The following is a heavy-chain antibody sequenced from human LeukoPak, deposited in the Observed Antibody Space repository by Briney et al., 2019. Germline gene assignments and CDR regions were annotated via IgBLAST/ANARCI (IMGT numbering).Heavy chain of an antibody. CDR3: ARAVTTDYYYYMDV. CDR2: VNSNSGNT. Sequence: ASVKVSCKASGYTFTTYDINWVRQAPGQGLGWMGGVNSNSGNTGYAQKFQGRVTITRNTAINTAYMELSSLRSEDTAVYYCARAVTTDYYYYMDVWGKGSTVTVSS. D-gene: IGHD4-17*01. CDR1: GYTFTTYD. J-gene: IGHJ6*03. V-gene: IGHV1-8*03.